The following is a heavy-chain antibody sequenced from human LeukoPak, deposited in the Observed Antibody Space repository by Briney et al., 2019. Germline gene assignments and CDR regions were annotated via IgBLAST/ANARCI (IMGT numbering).Heavy chain of an antibody. D-gene: IGHD3-3*01. CDR1: GFTFSSYA. J-gene: IGHJ4*02. Sequence: GGSLRLSCAASGFTFSSYAMTWVRQAPGKGLEWVSTISGGGGTTYYPDSVKGRFTISRDNSKNTLYLQVNSLRAEDTAVYHCAKKSPIFGVVIPLFDYWGQGTLVSVSS. V-gene: IGHV3-23*01. CDR2: ISGGGGTT. CDR3: AKKSPIFGVVIPLFDY.